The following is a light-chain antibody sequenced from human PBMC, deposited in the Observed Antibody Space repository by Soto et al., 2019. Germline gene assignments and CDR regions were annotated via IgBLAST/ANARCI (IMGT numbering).Light chain of an antibody. Sequence: QPASVSGSPGQSITISCTGTSSDVGTYNYVSWYQQHPGKAPKLMIYDVSNRPSGVSDRFSGSKSGNTASLTISGLRAEYEADYYCNSYTGRSARYVFGTGTKLTVL. CDR2: DVS. V-gene: IGLV2-14*03. J-gene: IGLJ1*01. CDR3: NSYTGRSARYV. CDR1: SSDVGTYNY.